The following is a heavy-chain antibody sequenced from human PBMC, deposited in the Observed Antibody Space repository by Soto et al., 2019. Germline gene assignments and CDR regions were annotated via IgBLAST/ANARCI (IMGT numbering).Heavy chain of an antibody. J-gene: IGHJ6*02. D-gene: IGHD3-22*01. CDR1: GGSFSSYY. V-gene: IGHV4-59*01. Sequence: SETLSLTCTVSGGSFSSYYWSWIRQPPGKGLEWIGHIYYSGRTNYTPSLKSRVTISGDTSKNQLSLKLSSVTAADTAVYYCARDYYYDSRGYPGAYYYGMDVWGQGTTVTVS. CDR3: ARDYYYDSRGYPGAYYYGMDV. CDR2: IYYSGRT.